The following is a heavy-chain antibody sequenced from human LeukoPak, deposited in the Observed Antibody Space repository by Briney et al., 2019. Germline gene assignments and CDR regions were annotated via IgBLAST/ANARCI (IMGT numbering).Heavy chain of an antibody. D-gene: IGHD3-10*01. Sequence: ASVKVSCKASGYMFTGYYIHWVRQAPGQGLEWMGWINPNSGGTNYAQKFQGRVTMTRDTSISTAYMELSRLRSDDTAVYYCARGMVRGVYWFDPWGQGTLVTVSS. CDR1: GYMFTGYY. CDR3: ARGMVRGVYWFDP. CDR2: INPNSGGT. V-gene: IGHV1-2*02. J-gene: IGHJ5*02.